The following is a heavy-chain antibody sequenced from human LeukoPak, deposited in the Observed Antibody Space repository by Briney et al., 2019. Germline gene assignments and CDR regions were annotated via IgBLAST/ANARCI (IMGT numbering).Heavy chain of an antibody. CDR2: ISYDGSNK. CDR3: AKDIDY. CDR1: GFTFSSYA. Sequence: GGSLRLSCAASGFTFSSYAMHWVRQAPGKGLEWVAVISYDGSNKYYADSVKGRFTISRDNSKNTLYLQMNSLRAEDTAVYYCAKDIDYWGQGTLVTVSS. J-gene: IGHJ4*02. V-gene: IGHV3-30-3*01.